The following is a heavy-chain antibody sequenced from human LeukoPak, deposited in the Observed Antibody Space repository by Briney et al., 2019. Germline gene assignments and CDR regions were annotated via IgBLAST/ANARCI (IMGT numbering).Heavy chain of an antibody. Sequence: GGSLRLSCAASGFTFDDYAMHWVRQAPGKGLEWVSGVNWNSGVIGYADSVKGRFTISRDNAKNSLYLQMNSLRAEDTAVYYCAREMRQWPDFDYWGQGTLVTVSS. CDR3: AREMRQWPDFDY. CDR2: VNWNSGVI. D-gene: IGHD6-19*01. V-gene: IGHV3-9*01. J-gene: IGHJ4*02. CDR1: GFTFDDYA.